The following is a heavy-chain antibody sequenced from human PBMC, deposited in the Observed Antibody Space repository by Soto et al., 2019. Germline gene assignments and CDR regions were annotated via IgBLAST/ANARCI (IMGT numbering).Heavy chain of an antibody. Sequence: EVQLVESGGGLVQPGGSLRLSCAASGFTFSTFVMHWVRQAPGKGLVWVSRINSDGSDTRYADSVKGRFTISRDNARNTLDLQMSSLRAEDTAVYFCVRDRDGYNFLGQGTMVTVAS. CDR1: GFTFSTFV. CDR3: VRDRDGYNF. D-gene: IGHD5-12*01. CDR2: INSDGSDT. J-gene: IGHJ3*01. V-gene: IGHV3-74*01.